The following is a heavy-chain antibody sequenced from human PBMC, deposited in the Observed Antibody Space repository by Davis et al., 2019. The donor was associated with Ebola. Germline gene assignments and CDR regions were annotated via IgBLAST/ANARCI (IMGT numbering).Heavy chain of an antibody. Sequence: SYADSVKGRFTISRDNAKNTLYLQMNSLRAEDTAVYYCATSLIPLVVVSAGYFDSWGQGTLVTVSS. D-gene: IGHD2-15*01. V-gene: IGHV3-74*01. J-gene: IGHJ4*02. CDR3: ATSLIPLVVVSAGYFDS.